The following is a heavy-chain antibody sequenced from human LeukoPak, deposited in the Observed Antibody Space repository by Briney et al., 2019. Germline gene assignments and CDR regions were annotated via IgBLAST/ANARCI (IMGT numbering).Heavy chain of an antibody. V-gene: IGHV4-59*01. CDR3: ARGSGNEGNDY. J-gene: IGHJ4*02. D-gene: IGHD3-10*01. CDR2: IYYSGST. Sequence: SETLSLTCTVSGGSISSYYWSWIRQPPGKGLEWIGYIYYSGSTNYNPSLKNRVTISVDTSKNQFSLKLSSVTAADTALYYCARGSGNEGNDYWGQGTLVTVSS. CDR1: GGSISSYY.